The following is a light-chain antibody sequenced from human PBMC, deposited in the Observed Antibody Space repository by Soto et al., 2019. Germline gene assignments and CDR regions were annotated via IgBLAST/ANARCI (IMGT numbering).Light chain of an antibody. V-gene: IGLV1-44*01. J-gene: IGLJ2*01. CDR3: AAWDDSLNGLV. CDR1: RSNIGINA. CDR2: ANN. Sequence: QSVLTQPPSVSGTPGQRVSISCSGSRSNIGINAVDWYHQLPGTAPKVLIYANNQRPSGVPDRFSGSKSGTSASLAINGLQFDDEAHYYCAAWDDSLNGLVFGGGTQLTVL.